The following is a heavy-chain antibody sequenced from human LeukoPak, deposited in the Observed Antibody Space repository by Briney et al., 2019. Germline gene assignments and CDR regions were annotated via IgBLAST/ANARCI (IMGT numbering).Heavy chain of an antibody. V-gene: IGHV1-8*03. CDR2: MNPNSGNT. J-gene: IGHJ6*03. CDR1: GYTFTSYD. Sequence: ASVKVSCKASGYTFTSYDINWVRQATGQGLEWMGWMNPNSGNTGYAQKFQGRVTITRNTSISTAYMELGSLRSEDTAVYYCARDGSGSYRRYYYYMDVWGKGTTVTISS. CDR3: ARDGSGSYRRYYYYMDV. D-gene: IGHD3-10*01.